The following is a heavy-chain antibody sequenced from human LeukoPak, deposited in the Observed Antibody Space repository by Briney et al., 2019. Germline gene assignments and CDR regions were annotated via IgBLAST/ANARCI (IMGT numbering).Heavy chain of an antibody. CDR1: GFTFSVSA. Sequence: PGGSLRLSCVASGFTFSVSAMNWVRQAPGKELEWVSSISSSSSYMYYSDSVKGRFTISRDNAKNSLYLQMSGLRVEDTGVYYCAGEISNWFDPWGQGTLVTVSS. D-gene: IGHD3-16*01. J-gene: IGHJ5*02. CDR3: AGEISNWFDP. CDR2: ISSSSSYM. V-gene: IGHV3-21*01.